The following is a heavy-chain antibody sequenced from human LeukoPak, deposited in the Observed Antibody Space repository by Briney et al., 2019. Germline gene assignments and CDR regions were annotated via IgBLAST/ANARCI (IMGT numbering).Heavy chain of an antibody. J-gene: IGHJ4*02. D-gene: IGHD6-13*01. CDR2: INHSGST. V-gene: IGHV4-34*01. CDR1: GGSFSGYY. Sequence: PSETLSLTCAVYGGSFSGYYWSWIRQPPGKGLEWIGEINHSGSTNYNPSLKSRVTISVDTSKNQFSLKLSSVTAADTAVYYCTRLRLTKVKYSSSWYPLDYWGQGTLVTVSS. CDR3: TRLRLTKVKYSSSWYPLDY.